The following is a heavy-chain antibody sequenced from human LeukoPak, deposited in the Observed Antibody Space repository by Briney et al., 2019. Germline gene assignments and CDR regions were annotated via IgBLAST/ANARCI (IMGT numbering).Heavy chain of an antibody. CDR1: GFTVSSNY. CDR2: IYSGGST. Sequence: PGGSLRLSCAASGFTVSSNYMSWVRQAPGKGLEWVSVIYSGGSTYYADSVKGRFTISGDNSKNTLYLQMNSLRAEDTAVYYCARDSEATGTTRLGAFDIWGQGTMVTVSS. V-gene: IGHV3-53*01. CDR3: ARDSEATGTTRLGAFDI. J-gene: IGHJ3*02. D-gene: IGHD1-7*01.